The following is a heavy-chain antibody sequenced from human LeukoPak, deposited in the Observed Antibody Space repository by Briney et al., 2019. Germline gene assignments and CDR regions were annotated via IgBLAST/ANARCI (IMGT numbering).Heavy chain of an antibody. CDR1: GFTFSTYG. Sequence: PGGSLRLYCAASGFTFSTYGMHWVRQAPGKGLEWVTFIQYDGSNKYDADSVKGRFTISRDNAKNTLYLQMNSLRAEDTAVYYCARTLYCGGDCYSLGSDYWGQGTLVTVSS. CDR2: IQYDGSNK. J-gene: IGHJ4*02. V-gene: IGHV3-30*02. D-gene: IGHD2-21*02. CDR3: ARTLYCGGDCYSLGSDY.